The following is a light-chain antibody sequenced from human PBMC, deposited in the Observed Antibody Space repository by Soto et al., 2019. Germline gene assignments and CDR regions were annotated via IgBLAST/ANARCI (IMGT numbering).Light chain of an antibody. Sequence: DIQMTQSPSTLSASVGGRVTITCRASQSISSWLAWYQQKPGKAPKLLIYDASSLESGVPSRFSGSGSGTECTLTISSLQPDDFATYYCQQYNSYPWTLGQGTKVDIK. CDR2: DAS. CDR1: QSISSW. V-gene: IGKV1-5*01. CDR3: QQYNSYPWT. J-gene: IGKJ1*01.